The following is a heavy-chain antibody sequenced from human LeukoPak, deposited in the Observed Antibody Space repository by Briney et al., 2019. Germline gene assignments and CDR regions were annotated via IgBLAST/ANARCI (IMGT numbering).Heavy chain of an antibody. CDR1: GFTVSSNY. Sequence: PGGSLRLSCAASGFTVSSNYMSWVRQAPGKGLEWVSVIYSGGSTYYADSVKGRFTISRGNSKNTLYLQMNSLGAEDTAVYYCARARSGYDFIIDYWGQGTLVTVSS. CDR3: ARARSGYDFIIDY. D-gene: IGHD5-12*01. CDR2: IYSGGST. V-gene: IGHV3-66*01. J-gene: IGHJ4*02.